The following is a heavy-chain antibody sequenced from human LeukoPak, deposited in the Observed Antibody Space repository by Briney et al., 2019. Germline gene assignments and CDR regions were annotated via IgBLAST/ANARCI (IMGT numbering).Heavy chain of an antibody. J-gene: IGHJ3*02. Sequence: GGSLRLSCVASGFTFSSYWMSWVRQAPGKGLEWVANTKQDGSEKYYVDSVKGRFTISRDNAKNSLYLQMNSLRAEDTAVYYCAREKGVAVAGRPFDIWGQGTMVAVSS. CDR3: AREKGVAVAGRPFDI. V-gene: IGHV3-7*01. CDR2: TKQDGSEK. CDR1: GFTFSSYW. D-gene: IGHD6-19*01.